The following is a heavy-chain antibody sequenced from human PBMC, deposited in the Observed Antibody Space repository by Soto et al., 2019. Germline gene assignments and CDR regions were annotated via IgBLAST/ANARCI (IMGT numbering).Heavy chain of an antibody. J-gene: IGHJ4*02. CDR2: ISSSGRTI. V-gene: IGHV3-48*03. Sequence: EVQLVESGGGLVQPGGSLRLSCAASGFTFSSYEMNWVRQAPGKGLEWVSYISSSGRTIYYADSVKGLFTISRDNAKNSLYLQMNSMRAEDTAVYYCARDSKVYDTLTNPVFAYWGQGTLVTV. CDR3: ARDSKVYDTLTNPVFAY. D-gene: IGHD3-16*01. CDR1: GFTFSSYE.